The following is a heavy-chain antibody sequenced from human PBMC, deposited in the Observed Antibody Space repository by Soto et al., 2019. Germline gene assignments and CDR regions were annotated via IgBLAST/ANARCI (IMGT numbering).Heavy chain of an antibody. D-gene: IGHD3-3*01. CDR2: ISYDGSNK. J-gene: IGHJ6*02. CDR1: GFTLSSYG. Sequence: QVQLVESGGGVVQPGRSLRLTCAASGFTLSSYGMHWVRQAPGKGLEWVAVISYDGSNKYYADSVKGRFTISRDNSKNTLYLQMNSLRAEDTAVYYCAKFRNSGGMDVWGQGTTVTVSS. V-gene: IGHV3-30*18. CDR3: AKFRNSGGMDV.